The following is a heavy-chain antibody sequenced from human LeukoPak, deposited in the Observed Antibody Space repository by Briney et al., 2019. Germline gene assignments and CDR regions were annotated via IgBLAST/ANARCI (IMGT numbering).Heavy chain of an antibody. J-gene: IGHJ4*02. D-gene: IGHD3-16*01. CDR3: ARDPGAYFDY. CDR2: INTDGSST. Sequence: GGSLRLSCAASGFTFTNYWMHWVRHAPGKGLVWVSHINTDGSSTNYADSVKGRFTISRDNAKNTLYLQMNSLRAEDTAVYYCARDPGAYFDYWGQGTLVTVSS. V-gene: IGHV3-74*01. CDR1: GFTFTNYW.